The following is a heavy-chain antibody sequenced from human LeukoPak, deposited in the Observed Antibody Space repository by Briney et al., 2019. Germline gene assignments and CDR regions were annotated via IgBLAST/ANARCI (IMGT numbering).Heavy chain of an antibody. V-gene: IGHV3-30*04. CDR1: GFTFHDFA. CDR2: ISNDERNK. D-gene: IGHD1-26*01. J-gene: IGHJ4*02. CDR3: TREVSGSLYFDY. Sequence: AGGSLRLSCAASGFTFHDFAMHWVRQAPGKGLEWVAVISNDERNKYYRDSVKGRFTISRDNSKNTVYLQMNSLRTEDTAVYYCTREVSGSLYFDYWGQGTLVTVSS.